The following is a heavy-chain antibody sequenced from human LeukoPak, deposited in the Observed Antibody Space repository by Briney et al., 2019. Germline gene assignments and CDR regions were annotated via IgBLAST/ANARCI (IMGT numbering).Heavy chain of an antibody. V-gene: IGHV4-34*01. J-gene: IGHJ6*03. CDR3: ARGRRGPALYYYYMDV. D-gene: IGHD5-12*01. CDR2: INHSGST. Sequence: SDTLSLTCAVYGGSFSGCYWSWIRQPPGKGLEWIGEINHSGSTNYNPSLKSRVTLSVDTSKNQFSLKLSSVTAADTAVYYCARGRRGPALYYYYMDVWGKGTTVTVSS. CDR1: GGSFSGCY.